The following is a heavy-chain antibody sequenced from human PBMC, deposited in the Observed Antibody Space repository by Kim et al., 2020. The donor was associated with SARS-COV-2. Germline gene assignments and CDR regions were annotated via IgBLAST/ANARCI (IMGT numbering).Heavy chain of an antibody. CDR1: GGSFSGYY. J-gene: IGHJ4*02. CDR3: ARGRYDILTGYSRGLFDY. Sequence: SETLSLTCAVYGGSFSGYYWSWIRQPPGKGLEWIGEINHSGSTNYNPSLKSRVTISVDTSKNQFSLKLSSVTAADTAVYYCARGRYDILTGYSRGLFDYWGQGTLVTVSS. V-gene: IGHV4-34*01. CDR2: INHSGST. D-gene: IGHD3-9*01.